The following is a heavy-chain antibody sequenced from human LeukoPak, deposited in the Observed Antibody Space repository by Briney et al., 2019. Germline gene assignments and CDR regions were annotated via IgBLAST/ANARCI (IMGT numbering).Heavy chain of an antibody. CDR2: IYYSGST. CDR3: ASWAPNSYGDYYYYMDV. CDR1: GGSISSYY. J-gene: IGHJ6*03. Sequence: TSETLTLTCTVSGGSISSYYWSWIRQPPGKGLEWIGYIYYSGSTNYNPSLKSRVTISVDTSKNQFSLKLSSVTAADTAVYYCASWAPNSYGDYYYYMDVWGKGTTVTVSS. V-gene: IGHV4-59*01. D-gene: IGHD4-17*01.